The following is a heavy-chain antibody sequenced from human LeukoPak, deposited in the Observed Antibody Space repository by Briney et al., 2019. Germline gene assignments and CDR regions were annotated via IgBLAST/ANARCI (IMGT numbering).Heavy chain of an antibody. V-gene: IGHV3-23*01. J-gene: IGHJ2*01. CDR1: GFTFSSYA. Sequence: HAGGSLRLSCAASGFTFSSYAMSWVHQAPGKGLEWVSAISGSGGSTYYADSVKGRFTLSRDNSKNTLYLQMNSLRADDTAVYYCAKDVQRPDNNPYYWYFDLWGRGTLVTVSS. D-gene: IGHD1-14*01. CDR3: AKDVQRPDNNPYYWYFDL. CDR2: ISGSGGST.